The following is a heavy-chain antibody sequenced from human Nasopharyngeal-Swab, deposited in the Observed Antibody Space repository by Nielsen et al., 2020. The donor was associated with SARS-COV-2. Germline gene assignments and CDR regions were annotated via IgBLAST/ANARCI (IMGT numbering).Heavy chain of an antibody. CDR1: GDSVSNDRVA. V-gene: IGHV6-1*01. Sequence: SETLSLTCAISGDSVSNDRVAWNSIRQSPSRGLERLGRTYYRSEWYNDYAVSVKSRITIKPDPSTNQFSLQLNSVTPEDTAVYYCARDEGAHNSWGQGTLVTVSS. D-gene: IGHD3-16*01. CDR3: ARDEGAHNS. J-gene: IGHJ4*02. CDR2: TYYRSEWYN.